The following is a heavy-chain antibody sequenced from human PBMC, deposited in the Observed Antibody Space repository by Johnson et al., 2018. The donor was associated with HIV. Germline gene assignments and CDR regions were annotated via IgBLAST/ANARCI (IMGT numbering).Heavy chain of an antibody. D-gene: IGHD6-19*01. CDR3: ARIPGSGWEHDAFDI. CDR2: ISSGGGTI. J-gene: IGHJ3*02. V-gene: IGHV3-11*04. Sequence: QVQLVESGGGLVKPGGSLRLSCAASGFTFSDAWMSWIRQAPERGLEWVSYISSGGGTIYYADSVKGRFTISRDNAKNSLYLQMNSLRAEDTAVYYCARIPGSGWEHDAFDIWGQGRMVTVSS. CDR1: GFTFSDAW.